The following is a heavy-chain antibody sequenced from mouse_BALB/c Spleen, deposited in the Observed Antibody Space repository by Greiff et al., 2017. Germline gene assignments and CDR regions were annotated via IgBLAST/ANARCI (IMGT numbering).Heavy chain of an antibody. CDR2: ISTYYGNT. CDR1: GYTFTDYA. V-gene: IGHV1-67*01. Sequence: QVQLQQSGPELVRPGVSVKISCKGSGYTFTDYAMHWVKQSHAKSLEWIGVISTYYGNTNYNQKFKGKATMTVDKSSSTAYMELARLTSEDSAIYYCARSRGYYYGSNYAMDYWGEGTSVTVSS. J-gene: IGHJ4*01. D-gene: IGHD1-1*01. CDR3: ARSRGYYYGSNYAMDY.